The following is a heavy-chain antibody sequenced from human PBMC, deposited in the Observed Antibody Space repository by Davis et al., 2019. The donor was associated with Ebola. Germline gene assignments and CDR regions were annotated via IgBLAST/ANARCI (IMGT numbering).Heavy chain of an antibody. CDR2: IYRGGST. Sequence: GESLKISCAASGFTVSSNYMSWVRQAPGKGLEWVSVIYRGGSTYYADSVKGRFTISRDNAKNSLYLQMNSLRDEDTAVYYCARDSWTYYDFWSGSTLRYWGQGTLVTVSS. CDR1: GFTVSSNY. CDR3: ARDSWTYYDFWSGSTLRY. D-gene: IGHD3-3*01. V-gene: IGHV3-53*01. J-gene: IGHJ4*02.